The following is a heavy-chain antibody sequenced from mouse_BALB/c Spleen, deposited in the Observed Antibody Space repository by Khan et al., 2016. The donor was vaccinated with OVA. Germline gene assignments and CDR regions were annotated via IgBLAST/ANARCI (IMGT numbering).Heavy chain of an antibody. D-gene: IGHD2-4*01. J-gene: IGHJ4*01. Sequence: EVQLQQSGPEVVKPGVSVKISCKASGYSFTGYTMKWVKQSHGKNLEWIGLINPYNGGTAYNQNFKGKATLTVDKSSSTDYMEDRSLTFEESAVYYCARWGITRAMDYWGQGTSVTVSS. V-gene: IGHV1-18*01. CDR3: ARWGITRAMDY. CDR2: INPYNGGT. CDR1: GYSFTGYT.